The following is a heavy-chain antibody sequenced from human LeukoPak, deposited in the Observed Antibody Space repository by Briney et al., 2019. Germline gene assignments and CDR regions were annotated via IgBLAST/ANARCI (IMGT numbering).Heavy chain of an antibody. CDR1: GFTFSSYV. CDR2: IRYDGSYK. J-gene: IGHJ4*02. Sequence: GGSLRLSCAASGFTFSSYVMHWVRQAPGKGLEWVAFIRYDGSYKYYADSVKGRFTISRDNAKNSLSLQMNSLRAEDTAVYYCARMYYGGNSGSDYWGQGTLVTVSS. D-gene: IGHD4-23*01. V-gene: IGHV3-30*02. CDR3: ARMYYGGNSGSDY.